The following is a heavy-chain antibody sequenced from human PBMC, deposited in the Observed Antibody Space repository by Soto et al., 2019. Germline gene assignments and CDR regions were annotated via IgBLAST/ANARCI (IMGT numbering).Heavy chain of an antibody. CDR2: IYYSGGT. CDR3: AVDTTMGGPNWFDP. CDR1: GGSISRVAYY. J-gene: IGHJ5*02. V-gene: IGHV4-31*03. Sequence: QVQLQESGPGLVKPSQTLSLTCTVSGGSISRVAYYWSWIRQHPGKGLEWIGYIYYSGGTYYNPSLESRVTISIDTSKNQFSLRLSSVTAADTAVYYCAVDTTMGGPNWFDPWGQGTPVTVSS. D-gene: IGHD5-18*01.